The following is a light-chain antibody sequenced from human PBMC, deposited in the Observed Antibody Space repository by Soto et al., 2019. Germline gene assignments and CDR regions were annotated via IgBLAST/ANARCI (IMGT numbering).Light chain of an antibody. CDR1: SSNIGSNY. J-gene: IGLJ2*01. CDR2: RNN. CDR3: AAWDARLSGRVV. Sequence: QSVLTQPPSASGTPGQRVTISCSGSSSNIGSNYVYWYQQLPETAPKLLIYRNNQRPSGVPDLFSGSKSGTSASLAISGLGSEDEADYYCAAWDARLSGRVVFGGGTKLTVL. V-gene: IGLV1-47*01.